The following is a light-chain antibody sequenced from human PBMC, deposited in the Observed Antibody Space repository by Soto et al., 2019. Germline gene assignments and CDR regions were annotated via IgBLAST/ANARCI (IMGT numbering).Light chain of an antibody. CDR3: QQQDILPIT. J-gene: IGKJ5*01. V-gene: IGKV3-20*01. CDR2: GAS. Sequence: ILMTQSPSTLAVSPGERATLSCRASQSVSRNLEWYQHKPGQAPRLLISGASRRATGIPERFSGAGSGTDFTLTISRLEPEDFELYYCQQQDILPITFGQGTRLEIK. CDR1: QSVSRN.